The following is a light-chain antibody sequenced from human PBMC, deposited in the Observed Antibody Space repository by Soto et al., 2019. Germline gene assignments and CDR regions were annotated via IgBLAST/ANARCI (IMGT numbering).Light chain of an antibody. Sequence: DIQMTQSPSSLSASVGDRVTITCRASQIISSYLNWYQQKPGTAPKLLIYAASSLQSGVPSRFSGSGSGTDFTLTISSLQPEDFATYYCQQSYSTPLTFGGGTKV. CDR2: AAS. V-gene: IGKV1-39*01. CDR3: QQSYSTPLT. CDR1: QIISSY. J-gene: IGKJ4*01.